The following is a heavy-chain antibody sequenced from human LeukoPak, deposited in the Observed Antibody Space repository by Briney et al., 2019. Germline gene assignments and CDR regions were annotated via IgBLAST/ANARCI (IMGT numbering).Heavy chain of an antibody. CDR3: AKDRMLGYYDSSGSLGGY. J-gene: IGHJ4*02. CDR1: GFTFSSYG. V-gene: IGHV3-30*18. CDR2: ISYDGSNK. D-gene: IGHD3-22*01. Sequence: PGGSLRLSCAASGFTFSSYGMHWVRQAPGKGLEWVAVISYDGSNKYYADSVKGRFTISRDNSKNTLYLQMNSLRAEDTAVYYCAKDRMLGYYDSSGSLGGYWGQGTLVTVSS.